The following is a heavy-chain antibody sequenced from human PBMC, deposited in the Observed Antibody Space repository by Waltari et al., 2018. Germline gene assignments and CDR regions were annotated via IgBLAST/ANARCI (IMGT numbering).Heavy chain of an antibody. CDR2: INYSGST. Sequence: QLQLQESGPGLVKPSETLSLTCTVSGGSISSSSYYWGWIRQPPGKGLEWIGSINYSGSTYYNPSLKSRVTISVDTSKNQFSLKLSSVTAEDTAVYYCAKADYIWGSTLAGAFDIWGQGTMVTVSS. CDR3: AKADYIWGSTLAGAFDI. D-gene: IGHD3-16*01. J-gene: IGHJ3*02. CDR1: GGSISSSSYY. V-gene: IGHV4-39*07.